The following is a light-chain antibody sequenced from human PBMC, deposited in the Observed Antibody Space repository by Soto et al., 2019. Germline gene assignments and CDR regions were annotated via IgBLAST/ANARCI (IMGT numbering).Light chain of an antibody. CDR1: QSVSSSY. Sequence: EIVLTQSPGTLSLSPGERATLSCRASQSVSSSYLAWYQQKPGQAPRLLIYGASSRATDIPDRFSGSGSGTDFTLTISRLEPEDFAVYYCQQYGSPSTFGQGTRLEIK. CDR2: GAS. J-gene: IGKJ5*01. V-gene: IGKV3-20*01. CDR3: QQYGSPST.